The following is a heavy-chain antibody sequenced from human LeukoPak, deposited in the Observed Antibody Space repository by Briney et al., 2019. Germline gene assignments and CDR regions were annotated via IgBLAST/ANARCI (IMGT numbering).Heavy chain of an antibody. CDR1: GFTFSSYW. CDR3: ARLYFGAFDY. J-gene: IGHJ4*02. CDR2: IKQDGSEK. V-gene: IGHV3-7*03. D-gene: IGHD3-10*01. Sequence: PGGSLRLSCAASGFTFSSYWMSWVRQAPGKGLEWVANIKQDGSEKYYVDSVKGRFIISRDNSENTLYLQMNSLRAEDTAVYYCARLYFGAFDYWGQGTLVTVSS.